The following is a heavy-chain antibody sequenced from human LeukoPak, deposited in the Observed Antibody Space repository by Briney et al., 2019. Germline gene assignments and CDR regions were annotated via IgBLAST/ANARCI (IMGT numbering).Heavy chain of an antibody. Sequence: PGGSLSPSCAASGFTSSSYAMHCVRQAQGKGMEWEAPISYEGNNKYYADSVKGRFTISRDKSKDALYLKMNHLRAEDTAVYYCAKDHCVGATTIRSSRKYFDYWGQGTLVTVSS. V-gene: IGHV3-30*04. J-gene: IGHJ4*02. D-gene: IGHD1-26*01. CDR1: GFTSSSYA. CDR3: AKDHCVGATTIRSSRKYFDY. CDR2: ISYEGNNK.